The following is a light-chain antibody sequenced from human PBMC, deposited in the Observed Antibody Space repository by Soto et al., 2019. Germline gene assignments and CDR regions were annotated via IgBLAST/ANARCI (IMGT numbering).Light chain of an antibody. CDR2: EDN. V-gene: IGLV6-57*02. J-gene: IGLJ2*01. CDR3: QSYDSSNVV. Sequence: NFMLTQPHSVSASPGKTVTMSCTGSSGSIASNYVQWYQQRPGSAPTTVIYEDNQRPSGVPDRFSGSIDSSSNSASLTISGLQTEDEADYYCQSYDSSNVVFGGGTKLTVL. CDR1: SGSIASNY.